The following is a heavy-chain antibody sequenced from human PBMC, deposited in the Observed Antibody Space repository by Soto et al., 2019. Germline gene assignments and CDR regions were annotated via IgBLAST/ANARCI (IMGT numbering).Heavy chain of an antibody. Sequence: SETLSLTCGVSGGAVASSHWWSWVRQSPGRGLEWIGNVYHTGDTNFNPSLQSRVTFSVDKSNNQFSLRLTSVTAADTAVYFCAREIVTAGGNNYFDPWGPGTLVTVSS. D-gene: IGHD2-21*02. CDR3: AREIVTAGGNNYFDP. V-gene: IGHV4-4*02. J-gene: IGHJ5*02. CDR1: GGAVASSHW. CDR2: VYHTGDT.